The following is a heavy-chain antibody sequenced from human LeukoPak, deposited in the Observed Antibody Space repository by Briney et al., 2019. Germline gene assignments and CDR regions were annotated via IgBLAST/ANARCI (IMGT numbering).Heavy chain of an antibody. CDR3: ARDRIAAGRFDC. CDR1: GGSISSGDYY. Sequence: PSQTLSLTCTVSGGSISSGDYYWSWIRPPPGKGLEWIGYIYCSGSTYYNPSLKSRVTISVDTSKNQFSLRLSSVTAADTAVYYCARDRIAAGRFDCWGQATLVIVSA. CDR2: IYCSGST. J-gene: IGHJ5*01. V-gene: IGHV4-30-4*01. D-gene: IGHD6-13*01.